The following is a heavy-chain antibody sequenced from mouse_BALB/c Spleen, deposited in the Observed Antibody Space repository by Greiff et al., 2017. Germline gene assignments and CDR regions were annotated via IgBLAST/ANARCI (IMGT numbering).Heavy chain of an antibody. CDR3: TRLCGNCFDY. CDR1: GYTFTSYY. CDR2: INPSNGGT. J-gene: IGHJ2*01. D-gene: IGHD1-1*02. V-gene: IGHV1S81*02. Sequence: QVQLQQSGAELVKPGASVKLSCKASGYTFTSYYMYWVKQRPGQGLEWIGEINPSNGGTNFNEKFKSKATLTVDKSSSTAYMQLSSLTSEDSAVYYCTRLCGNCFDYWGQGTTLTVSS.